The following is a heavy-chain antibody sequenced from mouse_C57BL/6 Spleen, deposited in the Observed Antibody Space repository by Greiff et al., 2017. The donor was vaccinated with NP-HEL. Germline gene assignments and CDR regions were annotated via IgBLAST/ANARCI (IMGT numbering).Heavy chain of an antibody. V-gene: IGHV5-4*03. CDR1: GFTFSSYA. Sequence: EVNVVESGGGLVKPGGSLKLSCAASGFTFSSYAMSWVRQTPEKRLEWVATISDGGSYTYYPDNVKGRFTISRDNAKNNLYLQMSHLKSEDTAMYYCARGGRPYAMDYWGQGTSVTVSS. CDR2: ISDGGSYT. CDR3: ARGGRPYAMDY. J-gene: IGHJ4*01.